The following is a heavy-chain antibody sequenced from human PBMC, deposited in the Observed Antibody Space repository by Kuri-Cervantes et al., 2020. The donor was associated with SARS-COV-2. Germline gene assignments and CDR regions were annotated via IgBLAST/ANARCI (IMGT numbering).Heavy chain of an antibody. CDR2: FDPEDGET. J-gene: IGHJ4*02. CDR3: ATDQLRNPGY. V-gene: IGHV1-24*01. Sequence: ASVKVSCKVSGYTLTELSMHWVRQAPGKGLEWMGGFDPEDGETIYAQKFQGRVTMTEDTSTDTAYMELSSLRSGDTAVYCCATDQLRNPGYWGQGTLVTVSS. CDR1: GYTLTELS. D-gene: IGHD1-14*01.